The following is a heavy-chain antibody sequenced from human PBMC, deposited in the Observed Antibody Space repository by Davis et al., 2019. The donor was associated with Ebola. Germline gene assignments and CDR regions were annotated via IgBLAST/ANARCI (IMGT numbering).Heavy chain of an antibody. CDR1: GGSFSGYY. CDR2: INHSGST. D-gene: IGHD2-2*01. J-gene: IGHJ6*02. Sequence: GSLRLSCAVYGGSFSGYYWSWIRQPPGKGLEWIGEINHSGSTNYNPSLKSRVTISVDTSKNQFSLKLSSVTAADTAVYYCARIVVVPAATIRRRDYYYYGMDVWGQGTTVTVSS. V-gene: IGHV4-34*01. CDR3: ARIVVVPAATIRRRDYYYYGMDV.